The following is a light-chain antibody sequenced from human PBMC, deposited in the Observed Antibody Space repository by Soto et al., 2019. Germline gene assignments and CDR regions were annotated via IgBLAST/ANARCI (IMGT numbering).Light chain of an antibody. CDR3: QQYDSYPIT. V-gene: IGKV1-16*02. J-gene: IGKJ5*01. Sequence: DIQMTQSPSSLSASVGDRVTITCRARQDFSNYLAWFQQKPGKAPKSLIYAASNLESGVPPKFSGSAAGTDFTLTISSRQPEDFATYYCQQYDSYPITFGQGTRLEIK. CDR1: QDFSNY. CDR2: AAS.